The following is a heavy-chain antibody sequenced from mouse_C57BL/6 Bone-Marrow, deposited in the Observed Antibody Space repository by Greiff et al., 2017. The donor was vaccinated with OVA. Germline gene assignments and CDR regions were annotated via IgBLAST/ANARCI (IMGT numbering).Heavy chain of an antibody. V-gene: IGHV1-19*01. CDR1: GYTFTDYY. D-gene: IGHD2-12*01. Sequence: VQLQQSGPVLVKPGASVKMSCKASGYTFTDYYMNWVKQSHGKSLEWIGVINPYNGGTSYNQKFKGKATLTVDKSSSTAYMELNSLTSEDSAVYYCAREVYDGGPGFGYWGQGIRVTGSA. CDR3: AREVYDGGPGFGY. J-gene: IGHJ3*01. CDR2: INPYNGGT.